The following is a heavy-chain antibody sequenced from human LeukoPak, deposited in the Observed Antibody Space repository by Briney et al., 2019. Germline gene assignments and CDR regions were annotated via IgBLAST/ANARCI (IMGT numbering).Heavy chain of an antibody. CDR3: ARGAGDSSSWYPTHYFDY. V-gene: IGHV3-53*01. Sequence: GGSLRLSCAASGFTVSSNYMSWVRQAPGKGLEWVSVIYSGGSTYYADSVKGRFTISRDNSKNPLYLQMNSLRAEDTAVYYCARGAGDSSSWYPTHYFDYWGQGTLVTVSS. D-gene: IGHD6-13*01. CDR1: GFTVSSNY. J-gene: IGHJ4*02. CDR2: IYSGGST.